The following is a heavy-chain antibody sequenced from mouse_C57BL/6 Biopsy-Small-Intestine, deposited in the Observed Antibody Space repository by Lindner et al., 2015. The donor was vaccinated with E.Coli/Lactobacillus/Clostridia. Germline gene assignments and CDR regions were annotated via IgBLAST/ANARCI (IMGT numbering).Heavy chain of an antibody. CDR1: GYTFTNYW. Sequence: VQLQESGAELVRPGTSVKMSCKASGYTFTNYWIGWAKQRPGHGLEWIGDIYPGGGYTNYNEKFKGKATLTADKSSSTAYMQFSSLTSEDSAIYYCARSTLPFYAMDYWGQGTSVTVSS. CDR3: ARSTLPFYAMDY. J-gene: IGHJ4*01. D-gene: IGHD2-12*01. V-gene: IGHV1-63*01. CDR2: IYPGGGYT.